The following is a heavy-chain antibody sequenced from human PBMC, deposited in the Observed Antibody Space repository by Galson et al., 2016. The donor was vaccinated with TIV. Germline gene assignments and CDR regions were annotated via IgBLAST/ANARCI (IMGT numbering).Heavy chain of an antibody. V-gene: IGHV3-15*01. Sequence: SLRLSCAASGFIFSNAWMSWVRQAPGKGLEWVGRIKSNFDGGTTDYAEPVKGRFTISRHDPKNTLFLQMNRLKTEDTAVYYCTTELGYCSGGYCYYFGYWGQGTLVTVSS. CDR2: IKSNFDGGTT. CDR1: GFIFSNAW. D-gene: IGHD2-15*01. CDR3: TTELGYCSGGYCYYFGY. J-gene: IGHJ4*02.